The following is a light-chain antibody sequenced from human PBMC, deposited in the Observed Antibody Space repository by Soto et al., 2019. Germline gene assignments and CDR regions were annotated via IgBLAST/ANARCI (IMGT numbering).Light chain of an antibody. Sequence: DIQMTQSPSSLSASVGDRVTITCRASQSISSHLNWYQQKPGKAPKLLIYAASSLQSGVPSRFSGSGSGTDFTLTISSLQPEDFATYYCQQSYSTEAFGPGTKVDI. CDR1: QSISSH. V-gene: IGKV1-39*01. J-gene: IGKJ3*01. CDR3: QQSYSTEA. CDR2: AAS.